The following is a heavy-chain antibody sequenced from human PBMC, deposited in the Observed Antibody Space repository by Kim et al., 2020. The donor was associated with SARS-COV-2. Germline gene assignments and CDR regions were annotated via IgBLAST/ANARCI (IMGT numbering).Heavy chain of an antibody. D-gene: IGHD3-10*01. J-gene: IGHJ6*02. CDR1: GFSVSTND. Sequence: GGSLRLSCAASGFSVSTNDMSWVRQAPGKGLEWVATIFGSGATYFADSAKGRFTISRDNSKNTLYLQMNSLRAEDTAGYHCARKVQWFGDNGLDVWGQGTTVTVSS. CDR2: IFGSGAT. V-gene: IGHV3-53*01. CDR3: ARKVQWFGDNGLDV.